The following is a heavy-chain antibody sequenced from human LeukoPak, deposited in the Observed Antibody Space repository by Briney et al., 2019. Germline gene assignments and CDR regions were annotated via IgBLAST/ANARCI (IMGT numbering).Heavy chain of an antibody. CDR1: EFSVGSNY. CDR3: AKSIKQWLVRGAPFDY. J-gene: IGHJ4*02. Sequence: GGSLRLSCAASEFSVGSNYMTWVRQAPGKGLEWVSLIYSGGSTYYADSVKGRFTISRDNSKNTLYLQMNSLRAEDTAVYYCAKSIKQWLVRGAPFDYWGQGTLVTVSS. CDR2: IYSGGST. V-gene: IGHV3-66*01. D-gene: IGHD6-19*01.